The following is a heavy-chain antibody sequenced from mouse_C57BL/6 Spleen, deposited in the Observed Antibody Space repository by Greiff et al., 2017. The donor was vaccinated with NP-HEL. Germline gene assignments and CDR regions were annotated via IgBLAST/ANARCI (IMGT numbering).Heavy chain of an antibody. J-gene: IGHJ4*01. D-gene: IGHD1-1*01. CDR1: GFTFSSYA. CDR3: AREGYYYGSKRAMDY. V-gene: IGHV5-4*01. CDR2: ISDGGSYT. Sequence: EVQLVESGGGLVKPGGSLKLSCAASGFTFSSYAMSWVRQTPEKRLEWVATISDGGSYTYYPDNVKGRFTISRDNAKNNLYLQMSQLKSEDTAMYYCAREGYYYGSKRAMDYWGQGTSVTVSS.